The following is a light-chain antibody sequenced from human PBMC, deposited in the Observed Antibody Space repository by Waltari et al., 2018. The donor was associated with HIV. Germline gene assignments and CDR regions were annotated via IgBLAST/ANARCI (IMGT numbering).Light chain of an antibody. J-gene: IGKJ1*01. V-gene: IGKV4-1*01. Sequence: DIVMTQSPDSLAVSLGERATLSCKSSQSILYNSNNNHYLAWYQQKPGQPPKLLIYWASTRESGVPDRFSGSGSATDFTLTISSLQAEDVAVYYCQQYYSPPLTFGQGTKVEIK. CDR3: QQYYSPPLT. CDR1: QSILYNSNNNHY. CDR2: WAS.